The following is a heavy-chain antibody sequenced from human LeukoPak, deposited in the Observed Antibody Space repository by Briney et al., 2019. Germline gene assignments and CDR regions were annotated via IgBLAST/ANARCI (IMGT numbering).Heavy chain of an antibody. CDR2: INAGNGNT. CDR3: ASSITIFGVVIIEAAFDI. J-gene: IGHJ3*02. V-gene: IGHV1-3*01. D-gene: IGHD3-3*01. Sequence: ASVKVSCKASGYTFTSYAMHWVRQAPGQRLEWMGWINAGNGNTKYSQKFQGRVTITADESTSTAYMELSSLRSEDTAVYYCASSITIFGVVIIEAAFDIWGQGTMVTVSS. CDR1: GYTFTSYA.